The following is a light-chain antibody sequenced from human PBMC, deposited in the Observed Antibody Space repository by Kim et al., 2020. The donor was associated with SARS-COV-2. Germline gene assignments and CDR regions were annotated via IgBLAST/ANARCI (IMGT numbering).Light chain of an antibody. CDR1: SSNIESNT. CDR2: SNN. Sequence: GQSITLSCSGSSSNIESNTVNWYQQLPGTAPKLLSYSNNQRPSGVPDRVAGSKSGTSASLAISGLQSEDEADDDCAAWDDSLNGVVFGGGTQLTVL. V-gene: IGLV1-44*01. J-gene: IGLJ2*01. CDR3: AAWDDSLNGVV.